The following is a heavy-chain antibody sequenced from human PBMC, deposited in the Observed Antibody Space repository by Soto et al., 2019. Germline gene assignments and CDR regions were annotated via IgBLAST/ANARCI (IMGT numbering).Heavy chain of an antibody. D-gene: IGHD5-18*01. CDR1: GYTFYSHS. Sequence: QAPLVQSGAEVKKPGASVKVSCKASGYTFYSHSISWVRQAPGQGLEWMGRISSDNGNTRYAQKFRGRVTMTTDTSTSTVYMELRNLRSDDTAVYYCARCIQQDYYYGMDVWGQGTTVTVSS. V-gene: IGHV1-18*01. CDR2: ISSDNGNT. J-gene: IGHJ6*02. CDR3: ARCIQQDYYYGMDV.